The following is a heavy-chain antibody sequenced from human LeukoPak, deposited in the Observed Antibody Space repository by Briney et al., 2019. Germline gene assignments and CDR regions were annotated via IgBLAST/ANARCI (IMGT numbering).Heavy chain of an antibody. V-gene: IGHV3-23*01. J-gene: IGHJ6*02. Sequence: GGSLRLSCAASAFTFSRYSMIWVRQAPGKGLEWVSAISGSGGSTYYADSVKGRFTISRDNSKNTLYLQMNSLRAEDTAVYYCAKDRGSGRGWYGMDVWGQGTTVTVSS. CDR1: AFTFSRYS. D-gene: IGHD6-19*01. CDR3: AKDRGSGRGWYGMDV. CDR2: ISGSGGST.